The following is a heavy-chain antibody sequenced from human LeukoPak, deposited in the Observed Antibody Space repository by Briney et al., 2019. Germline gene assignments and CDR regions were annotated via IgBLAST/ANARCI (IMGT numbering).Heavy chain of an antibody. D-gene: IGHD3-22*01. V-gene: IGHV3-23*01. J-gene: IGHJ4*02. CDR2: ISGSGGST. Sequence: GGSLRLSCAASGFTFSSYAMSWVRQAPGKGLEWVSTISGSGGSTYYADSVKGRFTISRDNSKNTLYLQMNSLKAEDTAVYYCAKDLGSSGYYYIDYWGQGTLVTVSP. CDR1: GFTFSSYA. CDR3: AKDLGSSGYYYIDY.